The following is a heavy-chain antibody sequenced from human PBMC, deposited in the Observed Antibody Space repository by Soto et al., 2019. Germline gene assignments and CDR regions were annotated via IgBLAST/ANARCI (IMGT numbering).Heavy chain of an antibody. CDR3: ARGGIAAAGTYWFDP. J-gene: IGHJ5*02. D-gene: IGHD6-13*01. CDR2: MNPNSGNT. V-gene: IGHV1-8*01. Sequence: ASVKVSCKASGYTFTSYDINWVRQATGQGLEWMGWMNPNSGNTGYAQKFQGRVTMTRNTSISTAYMELSSLRSEDTAVYYCARGGIAAAGTYWFDPWGQGTLVTSPQ. CDR1: GYTFTSYD.